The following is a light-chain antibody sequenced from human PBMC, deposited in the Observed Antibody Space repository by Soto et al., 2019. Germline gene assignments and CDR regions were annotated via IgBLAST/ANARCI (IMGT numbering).Light chain of an antibody. V-gene: IGKV3-15*01. CDR1: QSVSTY. CDR3: QQYNNWPLT. CDR2: GAS. Sequence: EVVMTQSPATLSVSPGERATLSCRASQSVSTYLAWYQQKPGQAPRLLIYGASTRATGIPARFSGSGSGTEFTLPISSLQSEDFAVFYCQQYNNWPLTFGGGTKVEIK. J-gene: IGKJ4*01.